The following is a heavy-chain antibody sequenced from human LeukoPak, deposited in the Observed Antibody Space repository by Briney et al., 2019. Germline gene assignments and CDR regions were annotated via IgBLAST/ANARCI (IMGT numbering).Heavy chain of an antibody. J-gene: IGHJ4*02. V-gene: IGHV4-39*07. CDR2: IYYSGST. Sequence: NPGGSLRLSCAASGFTFSSNSMNWVRQAPGKGLERLGSIYYSGSTYYNPSLKSRVTISVDTSKNQFSLKLSSVTAADTAVYYCASHYGSGSFYSPFDYWGQGTLVTVSS. D-gene: IGHD3-10*01. CDR3: ASHYGSGSFYSPFDY. CDR1: GFTFSSNSMN.